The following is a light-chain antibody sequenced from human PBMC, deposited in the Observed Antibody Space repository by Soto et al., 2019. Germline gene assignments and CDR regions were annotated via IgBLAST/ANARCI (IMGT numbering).Light chain of an antibody. CDR3: AAWDDSLNGFV. V-gene: IGLV1-44*01. J-gene: IGLJ1*01. CDR2: TNN. Sequence: QSVLTQPLSASGTPGQRVTISCSGSSSNIGSNTVNWYQHLPGTAPKLLIYTNNQRPSRVPDRFSVSKSGTSASLAISGLQSEDEADYYCAAWDDSLNGFVFGTGTKLTV. CDR1: SSNIGSNT.